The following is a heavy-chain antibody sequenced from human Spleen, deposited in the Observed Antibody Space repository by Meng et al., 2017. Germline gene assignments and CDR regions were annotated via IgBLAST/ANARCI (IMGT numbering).Heavy chain of an antibody. CDR2: INSDGSST. D-gene: IGHD6-13*01. V-gene: IGHV3-74*01. J-gene: IGHJ6*01. CDR1: EFTFSDYW. Sequence: GESLKISCAASEFTFSDYWMTWVRQAPGKGLEWVSRINSDGSSTNYADSVKGRFTISRDNAKNTLYLQMNSLRAEDTAVYYCARGLVSSSWYWRDSYYYGMDVWGQGTTVTGAS. CDR3: ARGLVSSSWYWRDSYYYGMDV.